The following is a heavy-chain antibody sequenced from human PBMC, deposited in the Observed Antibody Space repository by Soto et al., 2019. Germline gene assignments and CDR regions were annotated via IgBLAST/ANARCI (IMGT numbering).Heavy chain of an antibody. CDR1: GFTFSIYA. CDR2: SSGSGGST. Sequence: EVQLLESGGGLVQPGWSLRLSCAASGFTFSIYAMNWVRQAPGKGLEWVSGSSGSGGSTYYADSVKARFTISRDNSNTTLYMQMNRLRAEETAFYYWAKQSDSTRGANVPFDYWGQGPLVTVSS. CDR3: AKQSDSTRGANVPFDY. D-gene: IGHD2-2*01. J-gene: IGHJ4*02. V-gene: IGHV3-23*01.